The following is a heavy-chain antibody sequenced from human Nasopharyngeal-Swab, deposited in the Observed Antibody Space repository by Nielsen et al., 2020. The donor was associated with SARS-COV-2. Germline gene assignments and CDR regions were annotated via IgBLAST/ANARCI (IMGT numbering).Heavy chain of an antibody. CDR2: IYPGDCDT. Sequence: GEFLKISCKGSGYSFTSNWIGWVRQMHGKGLEWMGIIYPGDCDTRYSPPFQGQVTISADKSISTAYLHWSSLKASDTAMYYCARHEGYTSSWDWGQGTLVTVSS. CDR1: GYSFTSNW. V-gene: IGHV5-51*01. D-gene: IGHD6-13*01. J-gene: IGHJ4*02. CDR3: ARHEGYTSSWD.